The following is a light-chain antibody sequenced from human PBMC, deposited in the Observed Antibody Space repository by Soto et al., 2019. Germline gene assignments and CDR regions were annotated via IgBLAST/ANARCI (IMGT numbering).Light chain of an antibody. Sequence: EIVLTQSPGTLSLSPGERATLSCRASESFARTYLAWYQQKPGQAPRLLIHGASSRATGIPVRFSGSNSGTDFTLTISRLEPEDSAVYYCQQYGASPLTFGGGTKVEIK. CDR1: ESFARTY. CDR2: GAS. CDR3: QQYGASPLT. J-gene: IGKJ4*01. V-gene: IGKV3-20*01.